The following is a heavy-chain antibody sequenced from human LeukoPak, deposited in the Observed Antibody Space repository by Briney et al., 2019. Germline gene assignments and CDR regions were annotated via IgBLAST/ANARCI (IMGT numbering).Heavy chain of an antibody. D-gene: IGHD4-17*01. CDR1: GYFISSGYY. J-gene: IGHJ4*02. Sequence: SETLSLTCTVSGYFISSGYYWGWVRQPPGKGLEWIGSIYHSGRTYYNPSLKSRVTISVDTSKNHFSLKLRSVTAADTAVYYCAAGVLQPMTTVTSFDYWGQGTLVTVSS. V-gene: IGHV4-38-2*02. CDR2: IYHSGRT. CDR3: AAGVLQPMTTVTSFDY.